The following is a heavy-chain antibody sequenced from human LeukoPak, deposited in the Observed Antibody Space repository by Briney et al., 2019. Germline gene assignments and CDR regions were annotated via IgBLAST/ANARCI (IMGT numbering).Heavy chain of an antibody. CDR2: IIPSDGST. Sequence: ASVKVSCKASGYSFTRYFIHWVRQAPGQGLEWMGIIIPSDGSTSYAQKFQGRVTMTRDTSTSTVYMELSSLRSEDTAVYYCAKDLGYYDFWSGYYQFDYWGQGTLVTVPS. D-gene: IGHD3-3*01. CDR1: GYSFTRYF. V-gene: IGHV1-46*01. J-gene: IGHJ4*02. CDR3: AKDLGYYDFWSGYYQFDY.